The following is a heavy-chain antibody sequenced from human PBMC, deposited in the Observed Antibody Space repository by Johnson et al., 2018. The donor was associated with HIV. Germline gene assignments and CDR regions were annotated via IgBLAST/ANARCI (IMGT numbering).Heavy chain of an antibody. CDR1: GFTFSNHG. Sequence: QVQVVESGGDVVQPGRSQRLSCAASGFTFSNHGMHWVRQAPGKGLEWVAVISFDGSNKYYADSVKGRFTISRDNSKNTLYLQMNSLRAEDTAVYYCARANSTWDAFDIWGQGTMVTVSS. D-gene: IGHD6-13*01. CDR2: ISFDGSNK. CDR3: ARANSTWDAFDI. J-gene: IGHJ3*02. V-gene: IGHV3-30*03.